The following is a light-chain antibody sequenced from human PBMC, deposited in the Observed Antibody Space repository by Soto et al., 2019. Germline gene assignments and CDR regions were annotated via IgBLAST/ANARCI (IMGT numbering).Light chain of an antibody. J-gene: IGKJ1*01. CDR2: GAS. CDR3: QQYGSSPET. V-gene: IGKV3-20*01. CDR1: QSVSSSY. Sequence: IVLTQSPGTLSLSPVERATLSFMSSQSVSSSYLAWYQQKPGQAPRLLIYGASSRATGIPDRFSGSGSGTDFTLTISRLEPEDFAVYYCQQYGSSPETFGQGTKVDIK.